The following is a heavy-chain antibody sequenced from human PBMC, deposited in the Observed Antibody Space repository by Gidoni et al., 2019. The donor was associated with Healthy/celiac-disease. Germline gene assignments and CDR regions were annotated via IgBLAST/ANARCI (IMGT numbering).Heavy chain of an antibody. D-gene: IGHD6-6*01. J-gene: IGHJ4*02. CDR2: ISSSGSTI. CDR3: ARKYSSSSDDY. CDR1: GVTFSSYE. V-gene: IGHV3-48*03. Sequence: EVQLVESEGGLVQPGGSLRISCAASGVTFSSYEMNWVRQAPGKGLEWVSYISSSGSTIYYADSVKGRFTISRDNAKNSLYLQMNSLRAEDTAVYYCARKYSSSSDDYWGQGTLVTVSS.